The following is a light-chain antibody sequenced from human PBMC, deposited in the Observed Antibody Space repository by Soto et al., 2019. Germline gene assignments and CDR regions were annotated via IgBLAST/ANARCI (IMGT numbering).Light chain of an antibody. CDR3: ETWDSNTRV. CDR2: LEGSGSY. V-gene: IGLV4-60*02. J-gene: IGLJ3*02. CDR1: SGHSSYI. Sequence: QPVLTQSSSASASLGSSVKLTCTLSSGHSSYIIAWHQQQQEKGPRYLMKLEGSGSYNKGSGVPDRCSGSSSGADRYLTISNLQFEDESDYYCETWDSNTRVFGGGTKLTVL.